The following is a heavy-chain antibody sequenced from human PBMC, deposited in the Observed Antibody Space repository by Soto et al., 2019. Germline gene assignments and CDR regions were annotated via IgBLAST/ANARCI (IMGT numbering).Heavy chain of an antibody. J-gene: IGHJ5*02. CDR3: ARVGGRDWSGENWFDP. D-gene: IGHD3-3*01. CDR1: GGSISSSSYY. Sequence: PSETLSLTCTVSGGSISSSSYYWGWIRQPPGKGLEWIGSIYYSGSTYYNPSLKSRVTISVDTSKNQFSLKLSSVAAADTAVYYCARVGGRDWSGENWFDPWGQGTLVTV. V-gene: IGHV4-39*01. CDR2: IYYSGST.